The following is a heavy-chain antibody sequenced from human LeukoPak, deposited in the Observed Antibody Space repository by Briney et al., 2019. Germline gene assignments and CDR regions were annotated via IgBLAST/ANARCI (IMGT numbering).Heavy chain of an antibody. J-gene: IGHJ4*02. CDR3: ARDGAVRGVIIY. D-gene: IGHD3-10*01. Sequence: ASVKVSCKTSGYTFTGYYMHWVRQAPGQGLEWMGWIDPNSGGTNYAQKFQGRVTMTRDTSISTAHMELSRLTSDDTAVYYCARDGAVRGVIIYWGQGTLVTVSS. V-gene: IGHV1-2*02. CDR1: GYTFTGYY. CDR2: IDPNSGGT.